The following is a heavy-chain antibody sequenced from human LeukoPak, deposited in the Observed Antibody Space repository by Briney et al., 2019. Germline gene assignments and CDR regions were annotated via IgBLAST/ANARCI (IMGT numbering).Heavy chain of an antibody. CDR1: GGSLSSYY. V-gene: IGHV4-4*07. Sequence: SETLSLTCTVSGGSLSSYYWNWIRQPAGKGLEWIGRIYTSGSTNYNPSLKSRVTMAVDTSKNQFSLKLSSVTAADTAVYYCARDKSRTYGSADAFDIWGQGTMVTVSS. J-gene: IGHJ3*02. CDR2: IYTSGST. D-gene: IGHD3-10*01. CDR3: ARDKSRTYGSADAFDI.